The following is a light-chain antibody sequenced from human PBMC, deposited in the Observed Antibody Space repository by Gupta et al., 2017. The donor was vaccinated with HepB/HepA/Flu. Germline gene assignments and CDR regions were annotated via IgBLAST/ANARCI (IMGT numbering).Light chain of an antibody. V-gene: IGKV3-20*01. CDR3: QQYGSSFLT. J-gene: IGKJ4*01. CDR1: HSVNRNY. CDR2: DTS. Sequence: EKVLMQLPGTLSLSPGERATLSCRASHSVNRNYLAWYQQKPDQAPRLLIYDTSARATGIADRFSGSGSGTDFTLTISRLEPEDSATYYCQQYGSSFLTFGGGTRVEIK.